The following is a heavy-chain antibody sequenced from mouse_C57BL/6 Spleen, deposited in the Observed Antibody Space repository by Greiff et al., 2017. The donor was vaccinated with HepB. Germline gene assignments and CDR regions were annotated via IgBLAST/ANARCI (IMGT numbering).Heavy chain of an antibody. J-gene: IGHJ3*01. CDR1: GYTFTNYW. Sequence: VKLVESGAELVRPGTSVKMSCKASGYTFTNYWIGWAKQRPGHGLEWIGDIYPGGGYTNYNEKFKGKATLTADKSSSTAYMQFSSLTSEDSAIYYCARGDYDAWFAYWGQGTLVTVSA. D-gene: IGHD2-4*01. CDR2: IYPGGGYT. CDR3: ARGDYDAWFAY. V-gene: IGHV1-63*01.